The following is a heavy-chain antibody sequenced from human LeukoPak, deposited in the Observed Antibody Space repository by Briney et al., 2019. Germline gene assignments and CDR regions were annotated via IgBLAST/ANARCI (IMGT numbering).Heavy chain of an antibody. Sequence: PGRSLRLSCAASGFTFDDYAMHWVRLAPGKGLEWVSGISWNSGSIGYADSVKGRFTISRDNAKNSLYLQMNSLRAEDTALYYCAKALERRIYYYGMDVWGQGTTVTVSS. CDR3: AKALERRIYYYGMDV. CDR2: ISWNSGSI. V-gene: IGHV3-9*01. J-gene: IGHJ6*02. CDR1: GFTFDDYA. D-gene: IGHD1-1*01.